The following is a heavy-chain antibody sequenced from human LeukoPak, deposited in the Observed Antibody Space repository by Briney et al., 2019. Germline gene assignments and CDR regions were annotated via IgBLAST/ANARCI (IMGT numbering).Heavy chain of an antibody. CDR1: GFTFSSYG. CDR2: IQYNGGK. CDR3: AKEASPPSDYMDV. V-gene: IGHV3-30*02. D-gene: IGHD6-6*01. Sequence: GGSLRLSCAASGFTFSSYGMHWVRQAPGKGLAWVSFIQYNGGKFYADSVKGRFAISRDNSKNTLYLEMNSLTPDDTAVYYCAKEASPPSDYMDVWGTGTTVT. J-gene: IGHJ6*03.